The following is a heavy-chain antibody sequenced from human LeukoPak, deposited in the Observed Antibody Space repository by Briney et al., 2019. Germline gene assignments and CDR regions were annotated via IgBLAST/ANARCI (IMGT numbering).Heavy chain of an antibody. V-gene: IGHV4-30-4*01. CDR1: GGSISSGDYY. CDR2: IYYSGST. CDR3: ARLKRGSRMVRGAHTNWYFDL. D-gene: IGHD3-10*01. Sequence: SETLSLTCTVSGGSISSGDYYWSWIRQPPGKGLEWIGYIYYSGSTSYNPSLKSRLTISVDTSKKQFSLKLSSVTAADTAVYYCARLKRGSRMVRGAHTNWYFDLWGRGTLVTVSS. J-gene: IGHJ2*01.